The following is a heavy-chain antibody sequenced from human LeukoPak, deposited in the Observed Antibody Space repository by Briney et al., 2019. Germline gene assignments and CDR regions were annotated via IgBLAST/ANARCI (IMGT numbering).Heavy chain of an antibody. Sequence: GGSLRLSCAASGFAFSSYSMNWVRQAPGKGLEWLSYITGGSTTITKYADSVKGRFTISRDNSKNTLYLQMNSLRAEDTAVYYCAKGEEIRYFDWLLFYWGQGTLVTVSS. CDR2: ITGGSTTIT. CDR1: GFAFSSYS. V-gene: IGHV3-48*01. CDR3: AKGEEIRYFDWLLFY. D-gene: IGHD3-9*01. J-gene: IGHJ4*02.